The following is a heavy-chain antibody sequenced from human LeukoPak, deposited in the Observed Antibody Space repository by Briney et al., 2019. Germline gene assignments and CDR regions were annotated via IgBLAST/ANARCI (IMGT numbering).Heavy chain of an antibody. CDR1: GFTFSSYG. J-gene: IGHJ6*02. Sequence: GGSLRLSCAASGFTFSSYGMHWVRQAPGKGLEWVAVISYDGSNKYYADSVKGRFTISRGNSKNTLYLQMNSLRAEDTAVYYCAKEGYGDYKKDYYYYGMDVWGQGTTVTVSS. D-gene: IGHD4-17*01. CDR3: AKEGYGDYKKDYYYYGMDV. V-gene: IGHV3-30*18. CDR2: ISYDGSNK.